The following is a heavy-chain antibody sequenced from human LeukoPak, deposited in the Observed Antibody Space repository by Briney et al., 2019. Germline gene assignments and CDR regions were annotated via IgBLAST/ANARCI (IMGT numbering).Heavy chain of an antibody. V-gene: IGHV3-7*01. Sequence: PGGSLRLSCAASGFTFSGQWMGWVRQAPGKGLEWVANVNQGGTEKFYVDSVKGRFTISRDNAENSLYLQMNSLRVEDTAVYYCAREHYFYHMDGWGEGTTVTVPS. J-gene: IGHJ6*03. CDR1: GFTFSGQW. CDR2: VNQGGTEK. CDR3: AREHYFYHMDG.